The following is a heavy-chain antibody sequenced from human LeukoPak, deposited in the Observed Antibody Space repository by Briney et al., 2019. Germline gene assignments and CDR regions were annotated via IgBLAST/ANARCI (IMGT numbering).Heavy chain of an antibody. Sequence: GGSLRLSCAASGFTFSSYSMNWVRQAPGKGLEWVSSISSSSDYIFYADSVKGRFTISRDNAKNSLYLQMNSLRAEDTAVYYCARGAIAARSRAFDIWGQGTMVTVSS. V-gene: IGHV3-21*01. CDR1: GFTFSSYS. CDR2: ISSSSDYI. J-gene: IGHJ3*02. CDR3: ARGAIAARSRAFDI. D-gene: IGHD6-6*01.